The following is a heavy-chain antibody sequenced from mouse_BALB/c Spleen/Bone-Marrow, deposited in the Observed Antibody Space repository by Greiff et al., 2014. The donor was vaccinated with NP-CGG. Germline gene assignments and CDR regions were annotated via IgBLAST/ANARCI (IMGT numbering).Heavy chain of an antibody. CDR3: ARHNYDETWFAY. CDR1: GFTFSDYY. D-gene: IGHD2-4*01. CDR2: ISNGGGST. V-gene: IGHV5-12*02. Sequence: EVQLVESGGGLVQPGGSLKLSCATPGFTFSDYYMYWVRQTPEKRLEWVAYISNGGGSTYYPDTVKGRFTISRDNAKNTLYLQMSRLKSEDTAMYYCARHNYDETWFAYWGQGTLVTVSA. J-gene: IGHJ3*01.